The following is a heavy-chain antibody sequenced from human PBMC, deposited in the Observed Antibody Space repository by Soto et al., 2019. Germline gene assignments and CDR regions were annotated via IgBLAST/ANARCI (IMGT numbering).Heavy chain of an antibody. CDR2: LSDYNGNT. CDR3: ARDTLWFGDDALDI. J-gene: IGHJ3*02. CDR1: GYTFTSYG. Sequence: QVQLVQSGAEVKKPGASVKVSCKASGYTFTSYGISWVRQAPGQGLEWMGWLSDYNGNTNYAHKLQGRVTMTTDTSTRTAYMELRSLRSDDTAVYYCARDTLWFGDDALDIWGQGTMVTVSS. D-gene: IGHD3-10*01. V-gene: IGHV1-18*01.